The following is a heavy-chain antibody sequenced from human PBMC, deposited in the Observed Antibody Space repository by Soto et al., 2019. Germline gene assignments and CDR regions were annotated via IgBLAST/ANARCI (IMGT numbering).Heavy chain of an antibody. J-gene: IGHJ4*02. Sequence: GASVKVSCKASVYTFTSYGISWVRQAPGQGLEWMGWISANHGNTNYAQKLQGRVTITTDTSTSTAYMELSSLRSEDTAVYYCARGVSATVTTHIDYWGQGTLVTVSS. D-gene: IGHD4-17*01. CDR1: VYTFTSYG. CDR3: ARGVSATVTTHIDY. CDR2: ISANHGNT. V-gene: IGHV1-18*01.